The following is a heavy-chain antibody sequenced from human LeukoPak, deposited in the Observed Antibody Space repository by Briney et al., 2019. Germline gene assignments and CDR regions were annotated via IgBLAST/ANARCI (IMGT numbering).Heavy chain of an antibody. CDR3: ARDFAVPAAIPDY. J-gene: IGHJ4*02. D-gene: IGHD2-2*01. CDR1: GFTFSSYA. V-gene: IGHV3-30-3*01. CDR2: ISYDGSNK. Sequence: GRSLRLSCAASGFTFSSYAMHWVRQAPGKGLEWVAVISYDGSNKYYADSVKGRFTISRDNSKNTLYLQMNSLRAEDTAVYYCARDFAVPAAIPDYWGQGTLVTVSS.